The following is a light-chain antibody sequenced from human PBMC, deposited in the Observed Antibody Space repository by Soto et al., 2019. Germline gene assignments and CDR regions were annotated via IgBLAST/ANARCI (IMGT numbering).Light chain of an antibody. V-gene: IGKV3-11*01. CDR1: RGVGAY. CDR3: QQRSNWPST. CDR2: DAS. J-gene: IGKJ4*01. Sequence: EIVLTQSPATRSLSPGNKATSSSRASRGVGAYLAWYQQKPGQPPRLLIYDASNRATGIPARFSGSGSGTDFTLTITSLEPEDFAVYYCQQRSNWPSTFGGGTKVEI.